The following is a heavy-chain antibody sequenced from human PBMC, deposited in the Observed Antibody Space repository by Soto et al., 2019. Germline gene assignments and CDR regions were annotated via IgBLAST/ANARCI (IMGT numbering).Heavy chain of an antibody. CDR2: ITSSGDTK. CDR3: ARETEDSDSSGLDY. D-gene: IGHD3-22*01. CDR1: GFTFSDAY. J-gene: IGHJ4*02. Sequence: PGGSLRLSCAASGFTFSDAYMSWIRQAPGKGLEWVSYITSSGDTKYYADSVKGRFTISRDNAKNSVYLQMNSLRAEDTAVYYCARETEDSDSSGLDYWGQGTLVTVS. V-gene: IGHV3-11*01.